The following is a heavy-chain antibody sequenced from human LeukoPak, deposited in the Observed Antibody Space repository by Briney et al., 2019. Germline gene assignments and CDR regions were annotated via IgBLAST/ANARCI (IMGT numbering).Heavy chain of an antibody. D-gene: IGHD3-3*01. Sequence: PSETLSLTCAVSGYSISSGYYWGWIPQPPGKGLEWIGSIYHSGSTYYNPSLKSRVTISVDTSKNQFSLKLSSVTAADTAVYYCARQEGYYDFWSGIDYWGQGTLVTVSS. CDR3: ARQEGYYDFWSGIDY. J-gene: IGHJ4*02. CDR1: GYSISSGYY. V-gene: IGHV4-38-2*01. CDR2: IYHSGST.